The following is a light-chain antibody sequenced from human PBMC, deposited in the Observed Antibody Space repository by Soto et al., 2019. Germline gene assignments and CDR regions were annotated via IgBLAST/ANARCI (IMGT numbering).Light chain of an antibody. CDR1: QSVSSSY. J-gene: IGKJ2*01. Sequence: EIVLTQSPGTLSLSPGERATLSCRASQSVSSSYLAWYQQKPGQAPRLLIYGASSRATGIPDRFSGSGSGTDFTLTISRLAPEDFAVYYCQQYGRSPGTFGQGTKLEIK. CDR3: QQYGRSPGT. V-gene: IGKV3-20*01. CDR2: GAS.